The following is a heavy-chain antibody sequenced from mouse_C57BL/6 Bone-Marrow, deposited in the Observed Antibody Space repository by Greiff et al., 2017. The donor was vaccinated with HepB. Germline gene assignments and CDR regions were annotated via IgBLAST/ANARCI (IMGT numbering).Heavy chain of an antibody. Sequence: EVQLVESGGGLVQPGGSMKLSCVASGFTFSNYWMNWVRQSPEKGLEWVAQIRLKSDNYATHYAESVKGRFTISRDDSKSSVYLQMNNLRAEDTGIYYCTGIFFYDYEDWFAYWGQGTLVTVSA. CDR1: GFTFSNYW. D-gene: IGHD2-4*01. CDR3: TGIFFYDYEDWFAY. J-gene: IGHJ3*01. V-gene: IGHV6-3*01. CDR2: IRLKSDNYAT.